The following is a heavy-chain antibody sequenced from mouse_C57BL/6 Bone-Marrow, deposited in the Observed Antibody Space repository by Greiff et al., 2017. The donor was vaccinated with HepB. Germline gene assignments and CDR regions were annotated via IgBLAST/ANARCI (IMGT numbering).Heavy chain of an antibody. CDR1: GFSFNTYA. CDR3: VSSDYYGSSYVRYFDV. V-gene: IGHV10-1*01. CDR2: IRSKSNNYAT. D-gene: IGHD1-1*01. Sequence: EVKLVESGGGLVQPKGSLKLSCAASGFSFNTYAMNWVRQAPGKGLEWVARIRSKSNNYATYYADSVKDRFTISRDDSESMLYLQMNNLKTEDTAMYYCVSSDYYGSSYVRYFDVWGTGTTVTVSS. J-gene: IGHJ1*03.